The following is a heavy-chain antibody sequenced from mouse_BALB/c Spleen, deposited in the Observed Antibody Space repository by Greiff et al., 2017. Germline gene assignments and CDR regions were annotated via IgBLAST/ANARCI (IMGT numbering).Heavy chain of an antibody. V-gene: IGHV5-6*01. J-gene: IGHJ4*01. CDR1: GFTFSSYG. D-gene: IGHD3-3*01. Sequence: DVHLVESGGDLVKPGGSLKLSCAASGFTFSSYGMSWVRQTPDKRLEWVATISSGGSYTYYPDSVKGRFTISRDNAKNTLYLQMSSLKSEDTAMYYCARHEGYYAMDYWGQGTSVTVSS. CDR2: ISSGGSYT. CDR3: ARHEGYYAMDY.